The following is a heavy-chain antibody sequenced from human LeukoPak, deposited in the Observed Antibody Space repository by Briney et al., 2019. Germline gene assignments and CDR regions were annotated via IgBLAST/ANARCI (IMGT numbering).Heavy chain of an antibody. D-gene: IGHD6-13*01. J-gene: IGHJ4*02. CDR3: ARGPGGSWAPFDY. Sequence: ASVKVSCKASGYTFTSYVMHWVRQAPGQRLEWMGWINADNGNTEYSQKFQGRVTIVRDTSASTASMDLSSLKSEDPAVYYCARGPGGSWAPFDYWGQGTLVTVSS. CDR1: GYTFTSYV. CDR2: INADNGNT. V-gene: IGHV1-3*01.